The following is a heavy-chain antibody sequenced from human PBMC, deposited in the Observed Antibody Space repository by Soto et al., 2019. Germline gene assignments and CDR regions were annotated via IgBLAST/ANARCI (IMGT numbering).Heavy chain of an antibody. CDR1: GYTFSTYY. Sequence: SVKVSCKASGYTFSTYYMHWVRQAPGQGYEWMGIINPSGGSTTYAQKFQGRVTMTRDTSTTTVYMELSSLKSEDTAVYYCARDSGYRYGRDYYYGMDVWGQGTTVTVSS. V-gene: IGHV1-46*01. J-gene: IGHJ6*02. D-gene: IGHD5-18*01. CDR2: INPSGGST. CDR3: ARDSGYRYGRDYYYGMDV.